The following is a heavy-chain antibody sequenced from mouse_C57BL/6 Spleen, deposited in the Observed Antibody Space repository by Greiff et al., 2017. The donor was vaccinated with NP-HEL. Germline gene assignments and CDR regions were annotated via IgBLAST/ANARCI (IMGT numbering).Heavy chain of an antibody. D-gene: IGHD2-3*01. V-gene: IGHV5-4*01. CDR1: GFTFSSYA. Sequence: EVMLVESGGGLVKPGGSLKLSCAASGFTFSSYAMSWVRQTPEKRLEWVATISDGGSYTYYPDNVKGRFTISRDNAKNNLYLQMSHLKSEDTAMYYCARDWDGYYDYFDYWGQGTTLTVSS. CDR3: ARDWDGYYDYFDY. CDR2: ISDGGSYT. J-gene: IGHJ2*01.